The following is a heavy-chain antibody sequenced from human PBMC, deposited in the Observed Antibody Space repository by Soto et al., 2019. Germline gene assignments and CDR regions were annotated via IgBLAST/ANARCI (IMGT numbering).Heavy chain of an antibody. Sequence: QVQLQESGPGLVEPSQTLSLTCSVFGGSISSGDYYWSWIRQPPGKGLEWIGYMFYVGATYYNPSLKSRVTISVDTSKNQFSLKLNSVTAADTAVYHCDRVVRFCSSPSCRGRNWFDPWGQGTLVTVTS. V-gene: IGHV4-30-4*01. CDR1: GGSISSGDYY. D-gene: IGHD2-2*01. CDR3: DRVVRFCSSPSCRGRNWFDP. CDR2: MFYVGAT. J-gene: IGHJ5*02.